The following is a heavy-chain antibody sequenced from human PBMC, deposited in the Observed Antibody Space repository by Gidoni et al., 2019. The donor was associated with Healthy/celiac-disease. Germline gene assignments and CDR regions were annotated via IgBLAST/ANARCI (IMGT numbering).Heavy chain of an antibody. CDR1: GYTFTSYY. J-gene: IGHJ3*02. V-gene: IGHV1-46*01. Sequence: QVQLVQSGAEVKQPGASVKVSCKESGYTFTSYYMHWVRQAPGQGLEWMGIINPSGGSTSYAQKFQCRVTMTRDTSTSTVYMELSSLRSEDTAVYYCARAEVVVIPPGAFDIWGQGTMVTVSS. CDR3: ARAEVVVIPPGAFDI. D-gene: IGHD3-22*01. CDR2: INPSGGST.